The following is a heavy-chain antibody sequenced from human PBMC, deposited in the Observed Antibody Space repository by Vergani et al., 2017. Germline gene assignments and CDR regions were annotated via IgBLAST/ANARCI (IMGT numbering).Heavy chain of an antibody. CDR2: ISSGGGDI. V-gene: IGHV3-23*01. Sequence: EVQLLESGGGLVQPGGSRRLSCAGAGFTFDTYTMAYVRQAPGKGLEWVATISSGGGDIFYAESVKGRFTISRDNSKSTMYLQMNSLRDEDTGVYYCARDLRLLYNRFDPWGQGTLVTVSS. CDR3: ARDLRLLYNRFDP. D-gene: IGHD1-14*01. J-gene: IGHJ5*02. CDR1: GFTFDTYT.